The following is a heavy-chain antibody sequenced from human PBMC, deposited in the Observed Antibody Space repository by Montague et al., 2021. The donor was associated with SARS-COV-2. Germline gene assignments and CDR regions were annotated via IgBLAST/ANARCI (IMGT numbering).Heavy chain of an antibody. CDR1: GGSISSSSYY. J-gene: IGHJ4*02. Sequence: SETLSLTCTVSGGSISSSSYYWGWIRQPPGKGLEWIGYISDSGSTNYNPSLTSRVTMSVDTSKNQFSLKANSVTAADTAVYYCARHYSATLPAAYWGQGTLVTVSS. V-gene: IGHV4-61*05. CDR3: ARHYSATLPAAY. D-gene: IGHD2-15*01. CDR2: ISDSGST.